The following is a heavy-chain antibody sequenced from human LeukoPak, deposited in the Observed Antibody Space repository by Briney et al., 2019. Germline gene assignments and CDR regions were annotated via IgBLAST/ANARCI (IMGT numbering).Heavy chain of an antibody. CDR1: GYTFTGYY. CDR3: ARVPHIVVVPAAPGGDYYYYYGMDV. J-gene: IGHJ6*02. CDR2: IIPSFGTA. Sequence: SVKVSCKASGYTFTGYYMHWVRQAPGQGLEWMGGIIPSFGTANYAQKFQGRVTITADESTSTAYMELSSLRSEDTAVYYCARVPHIVVVPAAPGGDYYYYYGMDVWGQGTTVTVSS. D-gene: IGHD2-2*01. V-gene: IGHV1-69*13.